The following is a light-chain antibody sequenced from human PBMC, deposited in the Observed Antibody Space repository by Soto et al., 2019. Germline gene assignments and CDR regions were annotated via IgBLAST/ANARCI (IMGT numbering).Light chain of an antibody. Sequence: EIVLTQSPGTVSLSPGESVTLFCRASQTVTSSYLAWYQQQPGQAPRHLIYGAVRRPTGTPDRFRGSGSGSDFTLTISRLEPEDFAVYYCKQYGSSPWTFGQGTKVEIK. J-gene: IGKJ1*01. CDR3: KQYGSSPWT. CDR2: GAV. V-gene: IGKV3-20*01. CDR1: QTVTSSY.